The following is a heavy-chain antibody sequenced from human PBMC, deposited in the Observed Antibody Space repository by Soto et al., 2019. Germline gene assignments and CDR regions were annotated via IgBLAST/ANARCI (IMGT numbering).Heavy chain of an antibody. D-gene: IGHD6-13*01. Sequence: ASVKVSCKASGYTFTGYYMHWVRQAPGQGLEWMGWINPNSGGTNYAQKFQGWVTMTRDTSISTAYMELSRLRSDDTAVYYCARDFRLAADNWFDPWGQGTLVTVSS. V-gene: IGHV1-2*04. CDR2: INPNSGGT. CDR3: ARDFRLAADNWFDP. CDR1: GYTFTGYY. J-gene: IGHJ5*02.